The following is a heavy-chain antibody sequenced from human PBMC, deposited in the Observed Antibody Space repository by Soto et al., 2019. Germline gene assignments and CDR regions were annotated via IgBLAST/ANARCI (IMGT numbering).Heavy chain of an antibody. CDR1: GGSFSGYY. Sequence: SETLSLTCAVYGGSFSGYYWSWIRQPPGKGLEWIGEINHSGSTNYNPSLKSRVTISVDTSKNQFSLKLSSVTAADTAVYYCARARHDYGDYYYGMDVWGQGTTVTVSS. D-gene: IGHD4-17*01. CDR2: INHSGST. V-gene: IGHV4-34*01. CDR3: ARARHDYGDYYYGMDV. J-gene: IGHJ6*02.